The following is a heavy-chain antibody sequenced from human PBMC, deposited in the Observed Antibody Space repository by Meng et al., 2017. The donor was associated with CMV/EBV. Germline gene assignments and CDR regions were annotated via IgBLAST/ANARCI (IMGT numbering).Heavy chain of an antibody. Sequence: QVQLVQSGVEVKKPGASVKVSCKASGYTFTGYGISWVRHAPRQGLEWMGWISVYNGHTNFAQNLQGRVTMTTDTSTSTAYVELRSLRSDDTAIYYCARGVPLGIIYSFDYWGQGTLVTVSS. J-gene: IGHJ4*01. CDR2: ISVYNGHT. V-gene: IGHV1-18*01. CDR3: ARGVPLGIIYSFDY. CDR1: GYTFTGYG. D-gene: IGHD2-21*01.